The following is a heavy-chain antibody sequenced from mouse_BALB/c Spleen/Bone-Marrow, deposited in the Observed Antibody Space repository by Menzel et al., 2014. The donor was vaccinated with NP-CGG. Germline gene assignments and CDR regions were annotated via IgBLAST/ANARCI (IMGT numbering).Heavy chain of an antibody. CDR2: INPGSSTI. CDR3: ARLAVWGAMDY. D-gene: IGHD2-10*02. Sequence: EVQLQESGGGLVQPGGSPNLSCAASGFDFSRYWMSWARQAPGKGQEWIGEINPGSSTINYTPSLKDKFIISRDNAKNTLYLQMSKVRSEDTALYYCARLAVWGAMDYWGQGTSVTVSS. J-gene: IGHJ4*01. CDR1: GFDFSRYW. V-gene: IGHV4-2*02.